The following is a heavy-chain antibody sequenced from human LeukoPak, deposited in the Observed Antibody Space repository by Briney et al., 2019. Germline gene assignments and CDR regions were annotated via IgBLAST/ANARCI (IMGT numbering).Heavy chain of an antibody. J-gene: IGHJ4*02. D-gene: IGHD2-2*01. Sequence: GGSLRLSCAASGFTFSSYAMSWVRQAPGKGLEWVSAISGSGGSTYYADSVKAQFTISRDNSKNTLYLQMNSLRAEDTAVYYCAKRYCSTTSCRNFDSWGQGTLVTVSS. CDR1: GFTFSSYA. CDR3: AKRYCSTTSCRNFDS. CDR2: ISGSGGST. V-gene: IGHV3-23*01.